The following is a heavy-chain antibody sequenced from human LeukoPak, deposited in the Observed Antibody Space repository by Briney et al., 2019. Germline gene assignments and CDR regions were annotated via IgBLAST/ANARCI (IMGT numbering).Heavy chain of an antibody. CDR2: ISGSGGST. J-gene: IGHJ5*02. V-gene: IGHV3-23*01. CDR3: ANGGYGDYGVNWFDP. CDR1: GFTFSSYA. Sequence: GGSLRLSCAASGFTFSSYAMNWVRQAPGKGLEWVSAISGSGGSTYFADSVRGRFTISRDNSKNTLYLQMNSLRVEDTAIYYCANGGYGDYGVNWFDPWGQGTLVTVSS. D-gene: IGHD4-17*01.